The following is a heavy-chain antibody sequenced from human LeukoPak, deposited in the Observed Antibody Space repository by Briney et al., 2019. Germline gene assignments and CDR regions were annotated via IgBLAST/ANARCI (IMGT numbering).Heavy chain of an antibody. D-gene: IGHD4-23*01. V-gene: IGHV3-74*01. CDR2: INTDGSTT. Sequence: GRSLRLSCAASGFTFSSYWMHWVSHPPGKGLVWVSHINTDGSTTNYADCVKGRFTNSRDNAKNTVYLQMNSLRAEDTALYYCVRDGNYYWGQGTLVTVSS. CDR1: GFTFSSYW. J-gene: IGHJ4*02. CDR3: VRDGNYY.